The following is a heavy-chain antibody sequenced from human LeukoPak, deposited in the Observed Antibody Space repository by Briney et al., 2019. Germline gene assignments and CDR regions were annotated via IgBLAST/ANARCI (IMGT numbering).Heavy chain of an antibody. CDR1: GFTFSSHE. V-gene: IGHV3-48*03. CDR2: ISEGGDLI. J-gene: IGHJ4*02. CDR3: ARDSGSGTSGNEFDY. D-gene: IGHD1/OR15-1a*01. Sequence: PGGSLRLSCAASGFTFSSHEMNWVRKAPGKGLEWVSYISEGGDLIYHAEFVKGRFTVSRDNAKNVLFLQMSGLRVEDTAVYYCARDSGSGTSGNEFDYWGQGTLVSVSS.